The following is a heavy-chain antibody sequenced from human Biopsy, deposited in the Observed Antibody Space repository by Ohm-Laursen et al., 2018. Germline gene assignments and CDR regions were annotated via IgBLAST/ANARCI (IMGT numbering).Heavy chain of an antibody. D-gene: IGHD6-13*01. CDR2: ITQRGST. J-gene: IGHJ6*02. Sequence: GTLSLTCAVYGGSFNGSFWSWIRQPPGKGLEWIGDITQRGSTNYSPSLKSRVTISVDPAKKQFSLSLRSVTAADTAVYYCARVPLPGIGAAYQGRFLYGMDVWGQGTTVSVSS. V-gene: IGHV4-34*01. CDR1: GGSFNGSF. CDR3: ARVPLPGIGAAYQGRFLYGMDV.